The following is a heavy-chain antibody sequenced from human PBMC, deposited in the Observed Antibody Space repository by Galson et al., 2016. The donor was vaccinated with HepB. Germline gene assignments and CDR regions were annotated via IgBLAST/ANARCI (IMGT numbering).Heavy chain of an antibody. CDR3: AKDKYYDTSALIDY. V-gene: IGHV3-23*01. CDR2: ISGSGGST. J-gene: IGHJ4*02. CDR1: GFTFSSYA. Sequence: SLRLSCAASGFTFSSYAMSWVRPAPGKGLEWVSGISGSGGSTYYADSVRGRFTISRDNSKNTLYLQMNTLRAEDTAVYYCAKDKYYDTSALIDYWGQGTLVTVSS. D-gene: IGHD3-22*01.